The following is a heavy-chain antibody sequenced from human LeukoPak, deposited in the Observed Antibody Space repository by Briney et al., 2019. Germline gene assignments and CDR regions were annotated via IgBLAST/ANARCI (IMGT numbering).Heavy chain of an antibody. V-gene: IGHV4-30-4*07. CDR3: ARHGDTMELGAFDI. CDR2: IYYSGST. Sequence: SQTLSLTCAVSGGSISSGGYSWSWIRQPPGKGLEWIGYIYYSGSTNYNPSLKSRVTISVDTSKNQFSLKLSSVTAADTAVYYCARHGDTMELGAFDIWGQGTMVTVSS. D-gene: IGHD3-10*01. CDR1: GGSISSGGYS. J-gene: IGHJ3*02.